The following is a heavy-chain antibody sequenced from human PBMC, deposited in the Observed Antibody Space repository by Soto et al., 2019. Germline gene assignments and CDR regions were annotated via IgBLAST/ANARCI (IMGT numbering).Heavy chain of an antibody. J-gene: IGHJ5*02. Sequence: SETLSLTCTVSGGSISSGGYYWSWIRQHPGKGLEWIGYIYYSGSTYYNPSLKSRVTISVDTSKNQFSLKLSSVTAADTAVYYCARDGISGYYDFWNSNAGFDPWGQGTLVTVSS. V-gene: IGHV4-31*03. CDR3: ARDGISGYYDFWNSNAGFDP. D-gene: IGHD3-3*01. CDR1: GGSISSGGYY. CDR2: IYYSGST.